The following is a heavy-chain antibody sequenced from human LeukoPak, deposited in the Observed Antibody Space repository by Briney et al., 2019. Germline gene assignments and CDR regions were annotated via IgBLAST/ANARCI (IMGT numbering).Heavy chain of an antibody. Sequence: QSGGSLRLSCAASGFTFSSYSMSWVRQAPGKGLEWVSTFSGTGEITYYADSEKGRFTISRDNSKNTLYLQMTSLRAEDTARYYCAKHPRLVRYFDSWGQGTLVTVSS. D-gene: IGHD6-6*01. CDR2: FSGTGEIT. V-gene: IGHV3-23*01. CDR1: GFTFSSYS. CDR3: AKHPRLVRYFDS. J-gene: IGHJ4*02.